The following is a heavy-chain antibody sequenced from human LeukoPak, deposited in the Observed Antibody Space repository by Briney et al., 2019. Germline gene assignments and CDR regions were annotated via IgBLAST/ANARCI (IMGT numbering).Heavy chain of an antibody. CDR2: IKQDGSEK. CDR3: ARETYCGGDCYKFDY. Sequence: GGSLRLSCAASGFTFSSYWMSWVRQAPGKGLEWVANIKQDGSEKYYADSVKGRFTISRDNAKNSLYLQMNSLRAEDTAVYYCARETYCGGDCYKFDYWGQGTLVTVSS. J-gene: IGHJ4*02. CDR1: GFTFSSYW. V-gene: IGHV3-7*01. D-gene: IGHD2-21*02.